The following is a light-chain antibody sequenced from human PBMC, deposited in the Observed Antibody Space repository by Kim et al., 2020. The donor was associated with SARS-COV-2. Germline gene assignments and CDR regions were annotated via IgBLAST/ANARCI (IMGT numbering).Light chain of an antibody. Sequence: ASVGDRVTITFRASQDIRNDLGWYQQNPGRAHKRLIYGASSLQSGVPSRFSGSGSGTEFTLTISSLQPEDFATYFCLQHNTYPITFGQGTRLEIK. J-gene: IGKJ5*01. V-gene: IGKV1-17*01. CDR1: QDIRND. CDR3: LQHNTYPIT. CDR2: GAS.